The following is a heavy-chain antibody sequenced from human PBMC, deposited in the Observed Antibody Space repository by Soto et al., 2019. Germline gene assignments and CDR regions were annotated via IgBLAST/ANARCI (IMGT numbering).Heavy chain of an antibody. J-gene: IGHJ4*02. V-gene: IGHV3-21*06. CDR2: ITSGSSFR. CDR3: ARDRPLSTIVVVGVDDF. D-gene: IGHD3-22*01. Sequence: GGSLRLSCAASGVTFSNSNMNCVRQAPGKGLEWVSSITSGSSFRNYADSVKGRVTISRDNDTNSLYMRMDSLRAEDTPVYYCARDRPLSTIVVVGVDDFWGKGTLV. CDR1: GVTFSNSN.